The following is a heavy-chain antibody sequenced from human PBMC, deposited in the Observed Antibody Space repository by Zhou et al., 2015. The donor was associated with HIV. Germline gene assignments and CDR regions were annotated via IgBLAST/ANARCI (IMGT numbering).Heavy chain of an antibody. CDR3: ARVGGGWYFRPGADRPYGGMDV. CDR2: INPNSGGT. V-gene: IGHV1-2*02. Sequence: QVQLVQSGAEVKKPGASVKVSCKASGYISTGYYMHWVRQAPGQGLEWMGWINPNSGGTNYAQKFQGRVTMTRDTSINTAYMELSRLRSDDTAVYYCARVGGGWYFRPGADRPYGGMDVWGQGTTVTVSS. CDR1: GYISTGYY. D-gene: IGHD6-19*01. J-gene: IGHJ6*02.